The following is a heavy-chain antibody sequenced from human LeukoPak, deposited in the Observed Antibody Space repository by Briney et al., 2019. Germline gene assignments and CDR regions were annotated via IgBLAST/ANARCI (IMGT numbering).Heavy chain of an antibody. J-gene: IGHJ4*02. D-gene: IGHD1-26*01. V-gene: IGHV3-7*01. CDR3: AREGGTYFRENDY. CDR2: INQDGSEK. CDR1: GGSISSYY. Sequence: QPSETLSLTCTVSGGSISSYYWSWVRQAPGKGPEWVANINQDGSEKYYVDSVKGRFTISRDNAKNSLYLQMNSLRAEDTAVYYCAREGGTYFRENDYWGQGTLVTVSS.